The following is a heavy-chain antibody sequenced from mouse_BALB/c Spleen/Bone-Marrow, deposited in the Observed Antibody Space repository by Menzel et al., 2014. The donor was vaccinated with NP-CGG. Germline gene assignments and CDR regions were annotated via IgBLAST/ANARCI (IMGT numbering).Heavy chain of an antibody. CDR3: ACLDGYFVPY. Sequence: EVQLVESGGGLMKPGGSLKLSCAASGFTFSSYAMSWVRQTPEKRLEWVASISSGASYTYYLDSVKGRFTISRDNAKNPLYLQMSSLRSEDTAVYYCACLDGYFVPYWGQGTLVTVSA. D-gene: IGHD2-3*01. CDR2: ISSGASYT. J-gene: IGHJ3*01. V-gene: IGHV5-9-3*01. CDR1: GFTFSSYA.